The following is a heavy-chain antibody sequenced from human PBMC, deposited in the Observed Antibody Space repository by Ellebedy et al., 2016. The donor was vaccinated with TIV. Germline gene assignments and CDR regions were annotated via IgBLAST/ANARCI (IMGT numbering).Heavy chain of an antibody. CDR2: ISAYNGNT. D-gene: IGHD6-19*01. CDR1: GYTFTNYG. V-gene: IGHV1-18*01. CDR3: ARAITVAGSGWYGY. Sequence: ASVKVSCKASGYTFTNYGISWVRQAPGQGLEWMGWISAYNGNTNYAQKLQGRVTMTTATSTSTAYMELRSLRSDDTAIYYCARAITVAGSGWYGYWGQGTLVTVSS. J-gene: IGHJ4*02.